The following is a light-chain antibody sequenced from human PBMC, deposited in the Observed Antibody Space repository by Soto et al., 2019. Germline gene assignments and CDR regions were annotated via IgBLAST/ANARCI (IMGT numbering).Light chain of an antibody. CDR1: QSISNW. V-gene: IGKV1-5*01. CDR3: QQYSTYMWT. CDR2: DAS. J-gene: IGKJ1*01. Sequence: DIQMTQSPSTLSASVGDRVTITCRASQSISNWLAWYQQKPGKAPNLLIYDASSLESGVPSRFSGSGSGTEFTLTISSLQPDDFAAYYCQQYSTYMWTFGQGTNVEIK.